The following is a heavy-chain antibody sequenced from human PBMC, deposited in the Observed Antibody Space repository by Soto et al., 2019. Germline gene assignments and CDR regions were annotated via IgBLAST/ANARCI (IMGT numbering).Heavy chain of an antibody. J-gene: IGHJ6*02. CDR3: VMRDERVLWFGENYYGMDV. CDR1: GYTFTSYG. D-gene: IGHD3-10*01. Sequence: ASVKVSCKASGYTFTSYGISWVRQAPGQGLEWMGWISAYNGNTNYAQKLQGRVTMTTDTSTSTAYMELRSLRSDDTAVYYCVMRDERVLWFGENYYGMDVWGQGTTVTVSS. CDR2: ISAYNGNT. V-gene: IGHV1-18*01.